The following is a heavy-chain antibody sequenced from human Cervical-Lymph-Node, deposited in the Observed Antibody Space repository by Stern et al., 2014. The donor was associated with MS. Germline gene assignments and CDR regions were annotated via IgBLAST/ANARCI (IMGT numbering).Heavy chain of an antibody. V-gene: IGHV1-46*01. CDR2: INPSGGST. Sequence: QVQLVQSGAEVKTPGASAKLSCKASGYTFTSYYMHWVRQAPGPGLEWMGIINPSGGSTRYAQNIQGRVTVTRDTSTSTVYMELSSLRSGDTAVYYCAREVAGHRLGMMDVWGQGTSVTVSS. CDR1: GYTFTSYY. J-gene: IGHJ6*02. D-gene: IGHD6-19*01. CDR3: AREVAGHRLGMMDV.